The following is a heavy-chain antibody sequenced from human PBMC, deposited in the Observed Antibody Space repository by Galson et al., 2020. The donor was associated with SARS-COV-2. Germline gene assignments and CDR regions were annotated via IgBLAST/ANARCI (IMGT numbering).Heavy chain of an antibody. Sequence: SETLSLTCTISGGTISTTSYFWAWIRPPPGHGLAWIGTIYSSGTTYYNPSLRSRVTISVDTSTNQFSLKLNSVTAADTAVYYCARRGGTVTTQHFELWGRGTLVTVSS. D-gene: IGHD4-17*01. V-gene: IGHV4-39*01. CDR2: IYSSGTT. J-gene: IGHJ2*01. CDR1: GGTISTTSYF. CDR3: ARRGGTVTTQHFEL.